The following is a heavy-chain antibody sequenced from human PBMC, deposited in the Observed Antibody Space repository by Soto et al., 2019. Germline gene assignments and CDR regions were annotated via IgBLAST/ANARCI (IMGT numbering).Heavy chain of an antibody. CDR3: ARGIGLTYCSCGSCYLNPYFYMDV. D-gene: IGHD2-15*01. CDR2: ISAYNGNT. Sequence: ASVKVSCKASGYTFTSYGISWVRQAPGQGLEWMGWISAYNGNTNYAQKLQGRVTMTTDTSTSTAYMELSSLRSEDTAVYYCARGIGLTYCSCGSCYLNPYFYMDVWGKGTKLTVSS. V-gene: IGHV1-18*01. J-gene: IGHJ6*03. CDR1: GYTFTSYG.